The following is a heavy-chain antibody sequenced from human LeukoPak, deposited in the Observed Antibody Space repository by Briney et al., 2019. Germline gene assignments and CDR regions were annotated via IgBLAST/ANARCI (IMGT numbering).Heavy chain of an antibody. CDR1: GFTFSSYG. V-gene: IGHV3-33*01. CDR3: ARDRSVRYFDY. D-gene: IGHD3-9*01. Sequence: GTSLRLSCAASGFTFSSYGMHWVRQAPGKGLEWVEVIWYDGSNKYYADSVKGRFTISRDTPKNTLYLQMNSLRAEDTAVYYCARDRSVRYFDYWGQGALVTVSS. CDR2: IWYDGSNK. J-gene: IGHJ4*02.